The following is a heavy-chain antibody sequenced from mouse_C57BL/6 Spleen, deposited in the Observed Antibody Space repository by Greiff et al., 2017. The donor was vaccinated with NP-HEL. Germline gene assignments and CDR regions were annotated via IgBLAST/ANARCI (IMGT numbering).Heavy chain of an antibody. D-gene: IGHD2-2*01. CDR3: ARDGYYGYDDAMDY. V-gene: IGHV3-6*01. CDR1: GYSITSGYY. Sequence: EVQLQQSGPGLVKPSQSLSLTCSVTGYSITSGYYWNWIRQFPGNKLEWMGYISYDGSNNYNPSLKNRISITRDTSKNQFFLKLNSVTTEDTATYYCARDGYYGYDDAMDYWGQGTSVTVSS. J-gene: IGHJ4*01. CDR2: ISYDGSN.